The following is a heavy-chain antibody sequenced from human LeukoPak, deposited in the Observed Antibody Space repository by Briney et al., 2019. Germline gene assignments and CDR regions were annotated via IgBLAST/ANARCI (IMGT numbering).Heavy chain of an antibody. Sequence: ASVKVSCKASGYTFTSYYMHWVRQAPGQGLEWMGIINPSGGSTSYAQKFQGRVTMTRDTSTSTVYMELSSLRSEDTAVYYCARVHYCSSTSCYYRVEAYFDYWGQGTLVTVSS. CDR3: ARVHYCSSTSCYYRVEAYFDY. J-gene: IGHJ4*02. CDR1: GYTFTSYY. CDR2: INPSGGST. D-gene: IGHD2-2*01. V-gene: IGHV1-46*01.